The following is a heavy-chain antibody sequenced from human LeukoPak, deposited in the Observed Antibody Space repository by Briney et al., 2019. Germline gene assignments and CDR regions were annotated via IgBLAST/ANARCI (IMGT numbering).Heavy chain of an antibody. CDR2: ISGSGPTM. V-gene: IGHV3-48*04. D-gene: IGHD3-10*01. J-gene: IGHJ4*02. CDR1: GFTFITYS. CDR3: ARGGLYGDDVFDY. Sequence: GGSPRLFCADSGFTFITYSFNWVGQDPGGGLEGVSYISGSGPTMSYADSVKGRFTISRDNAKNSLYLQMNSLRVEDTAVYHCARGGLYGDDVFDYWGQGTLVTVSS.